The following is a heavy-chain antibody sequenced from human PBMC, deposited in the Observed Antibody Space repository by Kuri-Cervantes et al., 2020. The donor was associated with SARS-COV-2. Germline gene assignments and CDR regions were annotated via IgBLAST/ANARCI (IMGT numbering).Heavy chain of an antibody. CDR2: ISYDGSNK. V-gene: IGHV3-30-3*01. Sequence: GESLKISCAASGLTFSSYAMHWVRQAPGKGLEWVAVISYDGSNKYYADSVKGRFTISRDNSKNTLYLQMNSLRAEDTAVYYCARDNGPNNYSNYEDYFDYWGQGTLVTVSS. CDR1: GLTFSSYA. J-gene: IGHJ4*02. CDR3: ARDNGPNNYSNYEDYFDY. D-gene: IGHD4-11*01.